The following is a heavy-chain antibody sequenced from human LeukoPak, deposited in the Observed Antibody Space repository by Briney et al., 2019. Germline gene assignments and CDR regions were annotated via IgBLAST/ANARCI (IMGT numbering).Heavy chain of an antibody. D-gene: IGHD6-19*01. J-gene: IGHJ4*02. V-gene: IGHV4-39*01. CDR1: GGSISSDSYY. CDR2: IYYSGST. CDR3: ASLAVAGLSEGY. Sequence: SQTLSLTCTVSGGSISSDSYYWAWIRQPPGKGLEWIASIYYSGSTYYNPSLKSRVTISVDTSRSQFSLKLSSVTAADTAVYYCASLAVAGLSEGYWGQGTLVIVSS.